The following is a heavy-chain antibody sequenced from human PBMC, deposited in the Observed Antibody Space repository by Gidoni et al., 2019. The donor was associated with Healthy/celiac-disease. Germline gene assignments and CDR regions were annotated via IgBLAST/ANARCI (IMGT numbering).Heavy chain of an antibody. CDR3: AADPSGYYLYYYGMDV. V-gene: IGHV1-58*02. CDR1: GFTFTSSA. Sequence: QMQLVQSGPEVTKPGTSVTVSCKASGFTFTSSAMQWVRQARGQRLEWIGWFVVGSGNTNYAQKFQERVTITRDMSTSTAYMELSSLSSEDTAVYYCAADPSGYYLYYYGMDVWGQGTTVTVSS. J-gene: IGHJ6*02. D-gene: IGHD3-22*01. CDR2: FVVGSGNT.